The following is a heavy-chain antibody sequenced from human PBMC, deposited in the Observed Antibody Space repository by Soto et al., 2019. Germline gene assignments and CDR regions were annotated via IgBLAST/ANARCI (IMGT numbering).Heavy chain of an antibody. V-gene: IGHV1-18*04. D-gene: IGHD1-26*01. CDR2: ISAYNGNT. Sequence: ASVKVSCKASGYTFTSYGISWVREAPGQGLEWMGWISAYNGNTNYAQKLQGRVTMTTDTSTRTAYMELRSLRSDDTAVYYCARDLSAGGSYSMDAFDIWGQGKMVTVSS. CDR1: GYTFTSYG. J-gene: IGHJ3*02. CDR3: ARDLSAGGSYSMDAFDI.